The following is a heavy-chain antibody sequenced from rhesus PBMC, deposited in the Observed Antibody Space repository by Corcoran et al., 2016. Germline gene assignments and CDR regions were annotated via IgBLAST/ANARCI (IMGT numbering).Heavy chain of an antibody. CDR2: VYSTTGNP. CDR3: ARFVSNSLDV. CDR1: GGSISRGYV. J-gene: IGHJ5-2*02. Sequence: QVQLKESGPGLVKPSETLSLTCAVAGGSISRGYVWCWIRQPPGKGLEWIVTVYSTTGNPYYAPSLKTRVTFSNDPSKNQCSLSLSSVTAADTAVYYCARFVSNSLDVWGRGILVTVSS. V-gene: IGHV4S7*01.